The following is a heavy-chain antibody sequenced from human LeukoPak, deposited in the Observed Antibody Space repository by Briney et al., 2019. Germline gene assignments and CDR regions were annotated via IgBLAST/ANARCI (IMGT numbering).Heavy chain of an antibody. CDR1: GYTFTSYD. V-gene: IGHV1-18*01. Sequence: ASVKVSCKASGYTFTSYDINWVRQAPGKGLEWMGCISANSGDRSYAQKLQGRVSMTIDTTTRTAYMELRSLRSDDTAVYYCARGAIFTGRNSMIRGRGITRYYMDVWGRGTTVTISS. J-gene: IGHJ6*03. CDR2: ISANSGDR. D-gene: IGHD3-10*01. CDR3: ARGAIFTGRNSMIRGRGITRYYMDV.